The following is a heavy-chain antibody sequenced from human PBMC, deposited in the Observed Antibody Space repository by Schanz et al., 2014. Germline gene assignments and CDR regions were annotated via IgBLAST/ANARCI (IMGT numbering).Heavy chain of an antibody. V-gene: IGHV1-69*02. J-gene: IGHJ6*02. CDR2: IIPILGIA. D-gene: IGHD3-10*01. CDR3: ARAKRFGDMDV. Sequence: QVQLVQSGAEVKKPGSSMKVSCKASGGTFNSYTINWVRQAPGQGLEWMGRIIPILGIANYAQKFQGRVTITRDTLASTAYMELRNLRSDDTAVYYCARAKRFGDMDVWGQGTTVTVSS. CDR1: GGTFNSYT.